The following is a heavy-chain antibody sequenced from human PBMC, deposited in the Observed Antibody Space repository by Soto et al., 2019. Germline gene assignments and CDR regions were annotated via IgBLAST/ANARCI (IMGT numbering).Heavy chain of an antibody. D-gene: IGHD1-26*01. CDR1: GFTFSSYA. V-gene: IGHV3-23*01. J-gene: IGHJ4*02. CDR3: AKDLPLAIVGATGYFDY. CDR2: ISGSGGST. Sequence: GGSLRLSCAASGFTFSSYAMSWVRQAPGKGLEWVSAISGSGGSTYYADSVKGRFTISRDNSKNTLYLQMNSLRAEDTAVYYCAKDLPLAIVGATGYFDYWGQGTLVTVSS.